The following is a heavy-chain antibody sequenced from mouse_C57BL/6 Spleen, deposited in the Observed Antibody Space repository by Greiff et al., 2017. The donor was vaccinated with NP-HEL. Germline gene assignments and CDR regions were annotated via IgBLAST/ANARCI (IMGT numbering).Heavy chain of an antibody. D-gene: IGHD6-1*01. CDR2: INPSSGYT. CDR1: GYTFTSYW. J-gene: IGHJ1*03. V-gene: IGHV1-7*01. CDR3: AKEQLQWYFDV. Sequence: QVQLQQSGAELAKPGASVKLSCKASGYTFTSYWMHWVKQRPGQGLEWIGYINPSSGYTKYNQKFKDKATLTADKSSSTAYMQLSSLTYEDSAVYYCAKEQLQWYFDVWGTGTTVTVSS.